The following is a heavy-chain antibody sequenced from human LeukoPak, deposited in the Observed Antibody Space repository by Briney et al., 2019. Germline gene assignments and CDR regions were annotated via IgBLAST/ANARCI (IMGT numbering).Heavy chain of an antibody. J-gene: IGHJ6*02. Sequence: SETLSLTCAAYGGSFSGYYWSWIRQPPGKGLEWIGEINRSGSTNYNPSLKSRVTISVDTSKNQFSLKLSSVTAADTAVYYCARFNVYYDILTGYYPPYYYYGMDVWGQGTTVTVSS. V-gene: IGHV4-34*01. D-gene: IGHD3-9*01. CDR3: ARFNVYYDILTGYYPPYYYYGMDV. CDR1: GGSFSGYY. CDR2: INRSGST.